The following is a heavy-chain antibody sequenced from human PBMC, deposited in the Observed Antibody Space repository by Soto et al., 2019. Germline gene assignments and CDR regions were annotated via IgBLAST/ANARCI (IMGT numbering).Heavy chain of an antibody. D-gene: IGHD3-3*01. CDR1: GGSISSYY. Sequence: SETLSLTCTVSGGSISSYYWSWIRQPPGKGLEWIGYIYYSGSTYYNPSLKSRVTISVDTSKNQFSLKLSSVTAADTAVYYCARAAGGYDFWSGYARPYYYYGMDVWGQGTTVTVSS. CDR3: ARAAGGYDFWSGYARPYYYYGMDV. J-gene: IGHJ6*02. V-gene: IGHV4-30-4*01. CDR2: IYYSGST.